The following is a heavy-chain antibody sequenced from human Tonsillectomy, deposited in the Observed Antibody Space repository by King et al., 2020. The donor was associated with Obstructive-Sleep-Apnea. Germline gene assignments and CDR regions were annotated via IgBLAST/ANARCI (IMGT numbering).Heavy chain of an antibody. J-gene: IGHJ4*02. CDR3: AKGGASYYTIHFDY. CDR2: INWDSTRI. Sequence: VQLVESGGGLVQPGRSLRLSCAASGFTFDDYAMHWVRQAPGKGLEWVSSINWDSTRIMYADSVKGRFTISRDNAKNSLYLQVNSLGPDDTALYYCAKGGASYYTIHFDYWGQGTLVTVSS. V-gene: IGHV3-9*01. CDR1: GFTFDDYA. D-gene: IGHD3-3*01.